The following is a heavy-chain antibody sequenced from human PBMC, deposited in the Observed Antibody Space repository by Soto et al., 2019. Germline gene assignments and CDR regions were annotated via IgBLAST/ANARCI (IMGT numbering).Heavy chain of an antibody. V-gene: IGHV1-3*01. CDR2: INAGDATT. CDR1: GYTFTSYA. J-gene: IGHJ4*02. D-gene: IGHD4-17*01. Sequence: QVHLVQSGAEVKRPGASVKVSCQASGYTFTSYAIHWVRQAPGQSLEWMGWINAGDATTKYSQKFQGRVTITRDTSASTAYMGVRSLRFEDTAVYYCTRGTVITGALFDSWGQGTLVTVSS. CDR3: TRGTVITGALFDS.